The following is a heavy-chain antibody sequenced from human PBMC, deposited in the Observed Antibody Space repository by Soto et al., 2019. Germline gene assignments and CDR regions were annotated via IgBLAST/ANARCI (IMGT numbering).Heavy chain of an antibody. V-gene: IGHV4-4*02. CDR1: GGSITSHNW. D-gene: IGHD3-10*01. CDR3: GRVGDATLSSGNWFDP. Sequence: PSETLSLTCAVSGGSITSHNWWSWVRQPPGKGLEWVGEIHPSGSTNYNPSLKTRVTILIDKSQSQFSLKLISVTAADTAVYFCGRVGDATLSSGNWFDPWGQGIMVTVSS. CDR2: IHPSGST. J-gene: IGHJ5*02.